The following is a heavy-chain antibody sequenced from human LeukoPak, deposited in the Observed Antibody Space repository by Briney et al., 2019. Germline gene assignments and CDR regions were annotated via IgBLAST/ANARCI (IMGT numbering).Heavy chain of an antibody. J-gene: IGHJ5*02. V-gene: IGHV1-46*01. D-gene: IGHD3-22*01. Sequence: ASVKVSCKASGYTFTSYYMHWVRQAPGQGLEWMGIINPSGGSTSYAQEFQRRVTMTRDTSTSTVYMELSSLKSEDTAVYYCARGSATGAYSSGNIRGTWFDLWGQGTLVTVSS. CDR3: ARGSATGAYSSGNIRGTWFDL. CDR2: INPSGGST. CDR1: GYTFTSYY.